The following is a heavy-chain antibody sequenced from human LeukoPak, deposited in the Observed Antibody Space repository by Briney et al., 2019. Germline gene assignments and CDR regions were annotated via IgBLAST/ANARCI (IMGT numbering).Heavy chain of an antibody. J-gene: IGHJ5*02. CDR2: VIPTFGTS. Sequence: SVKVSCKASGGTFNNFAVAWVRQAPGQGLEWMGGVIPTFGTSSTAQKFQGRVTITADLSTSTSYMEPRALTFEDTAICFCARGPARLSWGQGTLVTVPS. V-gene: IGHV1-69*01. CDR3: ARGPARLS. CDR1: GGTFNNFA.